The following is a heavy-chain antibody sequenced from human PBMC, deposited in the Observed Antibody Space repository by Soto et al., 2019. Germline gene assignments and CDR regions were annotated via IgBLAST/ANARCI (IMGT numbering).Heavy chain of an antibody. CDR2: IDYNGVT. CDR3: GKVLVGATGHTDSDS. CDR1: GGSIYRSGYY. Sequence: SETLSLTCTVSGGSIYRSGYYWGWIRQPPGRGLEWTGNIDYNGVTYSNPSLKSRVTISRDTSKNQFSLKLTSVTAADTALYYCGKVLVGATGHTDSDSWGPGTLVTVSS. J-gene: IGHJ4*02. D-gene: IGHD2-15*01. V-gene: IGHV4-39*01.